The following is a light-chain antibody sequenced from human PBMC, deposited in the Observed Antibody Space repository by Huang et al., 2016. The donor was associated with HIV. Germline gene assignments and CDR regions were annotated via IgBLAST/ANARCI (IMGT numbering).Light chain of an antibody. J-gene: IGKJ1*01. CDR1: QTVRTN. Sequence: EIVLTQSPDTPSVSPGERATLSCRASQTVRTNLAWYKQKPGQAPRLLIYEVSTRATDIPARFTGSGSGTEFTLTISSLQSEDFAVYYCQQYNNWLTFGQGTKVEIK. CDR3: QQYNNWLT. V-gene: IGKV3-15*01. CDR2: EVS.